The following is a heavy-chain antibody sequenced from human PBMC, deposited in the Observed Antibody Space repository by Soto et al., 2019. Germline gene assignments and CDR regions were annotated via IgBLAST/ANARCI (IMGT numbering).Heavy chain of an antibody. CDR2: IRSKAYGGTT. J-gene: IGHJ4*02. Sequence: HPGGSLRLSCTASGFTFGDYAMSWFRQAPGKGLEWVGFIRSKAYGGTTEYAASVKGRFTISRDDSKSIAYLQMNSLKTEDTAVYYCTRETADSSGQYSDYWGQGTLVTVSS. CDR3: TRETADSSGQYSDY. CDR1: GFTFGDYA. V-gene: IGHV3-49*03. D-gene: IGHD3-22*01.